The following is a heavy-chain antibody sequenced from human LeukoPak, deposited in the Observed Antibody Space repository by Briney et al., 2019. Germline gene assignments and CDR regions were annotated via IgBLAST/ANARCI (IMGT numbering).Heavy chain of an antibody. CDR1: GYSFTSYW. CDR2: IYPGDSDT. V-gene: IGHV5-51*01. D-gene: IGHD2-15*01. J-gene: IGHJ4*02. CDR3: AREGGDNCSGGSCYPDY. Sequence: GESLKISCKGSGYSFTSYWIGWVRQMPGKGLEWIGIIYPGDSDTRYSPSFQGQVTISADKSISTAYLQWSSLKASDTAMYYCAREGGDNCSGGSCYPDYWGQGTLVTVSS.